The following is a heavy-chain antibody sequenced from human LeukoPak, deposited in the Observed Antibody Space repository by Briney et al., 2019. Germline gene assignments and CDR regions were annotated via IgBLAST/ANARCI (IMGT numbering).Heavy chain of an antibody. CDR3: ARDEGGPNCFDP. D-gene: IGHD2-15*01. CDR1: GGPISSYY. Sequence: SETLSLTCTVSGGPISSYYWSWIRQPAGKGLEWIGRISTSGSTNYNPSLKSRVTMSADTSKNQLSLKLTSVTAADTAVYFCARDEGGPNCFDPWGQGTLVTVSS. CDR2: ISTSGST. V-gene: IGHV4-4*07. J-gene: IGHJ5*02.